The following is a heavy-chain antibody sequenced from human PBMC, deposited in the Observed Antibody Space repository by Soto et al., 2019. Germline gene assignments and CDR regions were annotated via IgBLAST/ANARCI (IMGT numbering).Heavy chain of an antibody. CDR3: ARKGVDDGMDV. J-gene: IGHJ6*02. V-gene: IGHV3-33*01. CDR2: IWYDGSNK. D-gene: IGHD2-15*01. Sequence: QPGGSLRLSCAASGFTFSSYGMHWVRQAPGKGLEWVAVIWYDGSNKYYADSVKGRFTISRDNSKNTLYLQMNSLRAEDTAVYYCARKGVDDGMDVWGQGTTVTVSS. CDR1: GFTFSSYG.